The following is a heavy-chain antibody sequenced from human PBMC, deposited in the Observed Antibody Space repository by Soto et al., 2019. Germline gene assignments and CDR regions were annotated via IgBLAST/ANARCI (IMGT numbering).Heavy chain of an antibody. CDR1: GFTFSSYA. CDR3: AKVLLGVGATTRYYYYGMDV. CDR2: ISGSGGST. V-gene: IGHV3-23*01. Sequence: GGSLRLSCAASGFTFSSYAMSWVRQAPGKGLEWVSAISGSGGSTYYADSVKGRFTISRDNSKNTLYLQMNSLRAEDTAVYYCAKVLLGVGATTRYYYYGMDVWGQGTTVTVSS. J-gene: IGHJ6*02. D-gene: IGHD1-26*01.